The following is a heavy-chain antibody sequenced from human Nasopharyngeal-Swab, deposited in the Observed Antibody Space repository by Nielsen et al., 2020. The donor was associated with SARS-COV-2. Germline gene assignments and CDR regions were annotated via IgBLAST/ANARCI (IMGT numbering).Heavy chain of an antibody. CDR2: IVVGSGNT. CDR3: AADPQPIIAAAGNI. V-gene: IGHV1-58*01. D-gene: IGHD6-13*01. CDR1: GFTFTSSA. Sequence: SVKVPCKASGFTFTSSAVQWVRQARGQRLEWIGWIVVGSGNTNYAQKFQERVTITRDMSTSTAYMELSSLRSEDTAVYYCAADPQPIIAAAGNIWGQGTMVTVSS. J-gene: IGHJ3*02.